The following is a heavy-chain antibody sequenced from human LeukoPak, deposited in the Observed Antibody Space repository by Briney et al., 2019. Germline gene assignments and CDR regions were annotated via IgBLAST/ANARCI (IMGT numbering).Heavy chain of an antibody. V-gene: IGHV3-23*01. CDR3: AKAQWYYNGSGTHWDY. CDR1: GLTFSSYA. J-gene: IGHJ4*02. CDR2: ISGSGGST. Sequence: GGSLRLSCAASGLTFSSYAMSWVRQAPGKGLEWVSGISGSGGSTYYADSVKGRFTISRDNSKKTLYLQMNSLRAADTAIYYCAKAQWYYNGSGTHWDYWGQGTLVTVSS. D-gene: IGHD3-10*01.